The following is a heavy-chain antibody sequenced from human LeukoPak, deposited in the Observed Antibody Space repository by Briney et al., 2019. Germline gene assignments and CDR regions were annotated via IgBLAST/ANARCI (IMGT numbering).Heavy chain of an antibody. D-gene: IGHD2-15*01. Sequence: SETLSLTCAVSGGSFSSGDYSWSWIRQPPGKGLEWIGYIYHSGSPYYNPSLKSRVTISIDRSKNQLSLKLNSVTAADTAVYYCAREILSSVGYFDYCGQGILVTVSS. J-gene: IGHJ4*02. CDR1: GGSFSSGDYS. CDR2: IYHSGSP. V-gene: IGHV4-30-2*01. CDR3: AREILSSVGYFDY.